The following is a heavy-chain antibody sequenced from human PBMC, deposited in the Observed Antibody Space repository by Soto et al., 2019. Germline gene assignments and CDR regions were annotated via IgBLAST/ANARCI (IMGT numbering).Heavy chain of an antibody. CDR2: INHSGST. J-gene: IGHJ5*02. Sequence: SETLSLTCAVYGGSLSGFYFRWIRQPSGKGLEWIGEINHSGSTNYNPSLKSRVTISVDTSKNQFSLKLSSVTAADTAVYYCARDRATMVRGVIPRWFDPWGQGTLVTVSS. CDR1: GGSLSGFY. V-gene: IGHV4-34*01. CDR3: ARDRATMVRGVIPRWFDP. D-gene: IGHD3-10*01.